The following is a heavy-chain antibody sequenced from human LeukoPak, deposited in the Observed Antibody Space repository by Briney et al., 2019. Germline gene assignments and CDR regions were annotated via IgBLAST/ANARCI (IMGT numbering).Heavy chain of an antibody. D-gene: IGHD3-10*01. J-gene: IGHJ2*01. Sequence: GGSLRLSCVASGFTFSSYSMNWVRQAPGKGLEWVTSISSSSSSSSSYIYYADSVKGRFTISRDNAKNSLYLQMNSLRVEDTAVYYCAREYMVRGVRDWYFDLWGRGTLVTVSS. V-gene: IGHV3-21*01. CDR1: GFTFSSYS. CDR2: ISSSSSSSSSYI. CDR3: AREYMVRGVRDWYFDL.